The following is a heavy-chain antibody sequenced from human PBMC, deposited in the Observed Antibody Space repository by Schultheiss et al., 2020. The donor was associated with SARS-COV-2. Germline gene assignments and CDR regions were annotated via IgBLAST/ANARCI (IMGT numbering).Heavy chain of an antibody. Sequence: ASVKVSCKASRYTFTSYDINWVRQATGQGLEWMGWMNPNSGNTGYAQEFQGRVTMTRNTAISTAYMELSSLRSEDTAVYYCARSRVHTIFGVVITKYYYGMDVWGQGTTVTVSS. CDR3: ARSRVHTIFGVVITKYYYGMDV. CDR2: MNPNSGNT. CDR1: RYTFTSYD. J-gene: IGHJ6*02. V-gene: IGHV1-8*01. D-gene: IGHD3-3*01.